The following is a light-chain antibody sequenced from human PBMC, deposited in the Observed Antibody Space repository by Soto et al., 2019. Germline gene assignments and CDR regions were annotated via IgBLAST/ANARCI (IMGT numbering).Light chain of an antibody. CDR2: AAS. V-gene: IGKV1-39*01. J-gene: IGKJ2*01. CDR1: QSIRSY. CDR3: QQSYSTPRT. Sequence: DIQMTQSPSSLSASVGDRVTITCRASQSIRSYLNWYQQKPGKAPKLLIYAASSLQSGVPSRFSGSGSGTDFTLTISSLLPEDFATYYCQQSYSTPRTFGQGTKLEIK.